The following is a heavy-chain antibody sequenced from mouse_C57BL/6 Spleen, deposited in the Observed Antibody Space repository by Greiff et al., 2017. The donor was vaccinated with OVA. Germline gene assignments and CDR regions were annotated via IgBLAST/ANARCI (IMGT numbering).Heavy chain of an antibody. CDR1: GFTFSDYG. D-gene: IGHD2-4*01. CDR3: ARGDYDNYAMDY. J-gene: IGHJ4*01. V-gene: IGHV5-17*01. Sequence: EVQGAESGGGLVKPGGSLKLSCAASGFTFSDYGMHWVRQAPEKGLEWVAYISSGSSTIYYADTVKGRFTISRDNAKNTLFLQMTSLRSEDTAMYYCARGDYDNYAMDYWGQGTSVTVSS. CDR2: ISSGSSTI.